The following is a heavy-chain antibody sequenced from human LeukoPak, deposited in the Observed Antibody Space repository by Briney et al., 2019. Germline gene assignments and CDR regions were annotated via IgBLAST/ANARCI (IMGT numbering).Heavy chain of an antibody. CDR2: IYHSGST. Sequence: PSETLSLTCVVSGYSITTAHYWGWTRQPPGKGLAWIGSIYHSGSTHYNPSLKSRVTMSIDTSKSQFSLDLNSVIAADTAVYYCTRSVRYYSHYFMDVWGKGITVTVSS. J-gene: IGHJ6*03. CDR3: TRSVRYYSHYFMDV. D-gene: IGHD3-10*02. CDR1: GYSITTAHY. V-gene: IGHV4-38-2*01.